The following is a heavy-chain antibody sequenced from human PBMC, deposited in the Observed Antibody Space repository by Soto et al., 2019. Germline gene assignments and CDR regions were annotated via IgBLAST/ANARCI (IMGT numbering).Heavy chain of an antibody. V-gene: IGHV1-69*13. CDR3: ARDRWGVAAHITQYYYLDY. J-gene: IGHJ4*02. Sequence: SVKVSCKASGGTFSSYAIRSVRQAPGQGLAWMGGIIPIFGTANYAQKFQGRVTITADESTSTAYMELSSLRSEYTSVYYCARDRWGVAAHITQYYYLDYWGQGALVTVSS. CDR2: IIPIFGTA. D-gene: IGHD6-6*01. CDR1: GGTFSSYA.